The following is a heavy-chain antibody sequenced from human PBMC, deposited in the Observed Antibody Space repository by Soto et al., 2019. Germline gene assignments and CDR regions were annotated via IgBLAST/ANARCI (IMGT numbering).Heavy chain of an antibody. CDR1: GDSISAYS. CDR3: ARQGGYYYDSSGYFYFDY. D-gene: IGHD3-22*01. CDR2: IHYNGNT. V-gene: IGHV4-59*08. Sequence: SETLSLTCTVSGDSISAYSWSWVRQPPGKGLEWIGNIHYNGNTKYNPSLKSRVTISVDTSKNQFSLKLSSVTAADTAVYYCARQGGYYYDSSGYFYFDYWGQGT. J-gene: IGHJ4*02.